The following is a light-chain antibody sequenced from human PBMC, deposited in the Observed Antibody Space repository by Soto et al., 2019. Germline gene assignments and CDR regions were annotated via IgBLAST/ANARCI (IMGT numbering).Light chain of an antibody. Sequence: QSVLTQPPSVSGAPGQRVTISCTGSSSNIGAGYVVHWYQHLPGTAPRLLIYGNSNRPSGVPDRFSGSKSGTSASLAITGLQTEDEADYYSQSFDSGLRGEVFGGGTKVTVL. CDR1: SSNIGAGYV. CDR2: GNS. CDR3: QSFDSGLRGEV. V-gene: IGLV1-40*01. J-gene: IGLJ3*02.